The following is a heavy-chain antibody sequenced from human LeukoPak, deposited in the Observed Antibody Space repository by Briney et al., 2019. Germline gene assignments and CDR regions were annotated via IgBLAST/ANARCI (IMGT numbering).Heavy chain of an antibody. CDR1: GYTFNIYG. Sequence: ASVKVSCKASGYTFNIYGIIWVRQAPGQGLEWVGWISTYNGNTNYAPNIQDRVTMTTDTSTSTAYMELRSLRSDDTAVYYCGRALLGGSDIYTPFSYWGQGTLVTVSS. V-gene: IGHV1-18*01. CDR2: ISTYNGNT. CDR3: GRALLGGSDIYTPFSY. D-gene: IGHD3-10*01. J-gene: IGHJ4*02.